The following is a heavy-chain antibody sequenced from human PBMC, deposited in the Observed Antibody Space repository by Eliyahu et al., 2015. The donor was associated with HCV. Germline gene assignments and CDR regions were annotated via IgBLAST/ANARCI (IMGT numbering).Heavy chain of an antibody. V-gene: IGHV3-72*01. CDR3: AREGGVGYCSGSSCLGY. J-gene: IGHJ4*02. CDR1: GFTXSXXX. Sequence: EVQLVESGGGLVQPGGSLRLSCVASGFTXSXXXXXWVRQAPGKGLEXVGRSGNKTNXYTTEYAASVKGRFTISRDDSKNSLYLQMNSLKTEDTAVYYCAREGGVGYCSGSSCLGYWGQGTLVTVSS. D-gene: IGHD2-15*01. CDR2: SGNKTNXYTT.